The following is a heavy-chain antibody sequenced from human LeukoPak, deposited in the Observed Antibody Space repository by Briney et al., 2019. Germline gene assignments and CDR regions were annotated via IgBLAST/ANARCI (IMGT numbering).Heavy chain of an antibody. Sequence: RASVKVSCTASGYTFTSYGISWVRQAPGQGLEWMGWISAYNGNTNYAQKLQGRVTMTTDTSTSTAYMELRSLRSDDTAVYYCARVHDYSNYVHPHFDYWGQGTLVTVSS. V-gene: IGHV1-18*01. CDR3: ARVHDYSNYVHPHFDY. CDR1: GYTFTSYG. J-gene: IGHJ4*02. D-gene: IGHD4-11*01. CDR2: ISAYNGNT.